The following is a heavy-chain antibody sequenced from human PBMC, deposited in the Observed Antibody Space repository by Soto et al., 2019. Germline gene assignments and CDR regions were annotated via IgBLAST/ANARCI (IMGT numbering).Heavy chain of an antibody. CDR3: AGNRGLSAAGTQGWFDP. D-gene: IGHD6-13*01. CDR1: GGSISTSDYY. Sequence: KPSETLSLTCTLSGGSISTSDYYWGWIRQPPGKGLEWIGSIYYSGHTFFNVSLMSRVSISIDTSKHQFSLTLRSMTAADTAMYYCAGNRGLSAAGTQGWFDPWGQGTLVTVSS. CDR2: IYYSGHT. V-gene: IGHV4-39*01. J-gene: IGHJ5*02.